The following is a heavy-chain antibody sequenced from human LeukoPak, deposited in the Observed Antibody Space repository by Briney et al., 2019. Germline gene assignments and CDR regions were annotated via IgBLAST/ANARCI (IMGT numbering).Heavy chain of an antibody. J-gene: IGHJ4*02. CDR2: IGGSGGST. V-gene: IGHV3-23*01. Sequence: PGGSLRLSCAASGFTFSSYAMTWVRQAPGKGLEWVSTIGGSGGSTYYADSVKGRFTISRDSSKDTLYLQMNSLRAEDTALYYCAKERYYDNTPYYFHYWGQGTLVTVSS. D-gene: IGHD3-22*01. CDR1: GFTFSSYA. CDR3: AKERYYDNTPYYFHY.